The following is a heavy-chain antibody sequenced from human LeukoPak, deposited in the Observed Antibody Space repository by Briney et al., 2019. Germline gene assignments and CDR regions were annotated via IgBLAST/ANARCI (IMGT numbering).Heavy chain of an antibody. J-gene: IGHJ4*02. Sequence: SGPTLVKPTQTLALTCTFSGLSLSTSGVGVGWIRQPPGKALEWLALIYWNDDKRYSPSLKSRLTITKDTSKNQVVLTMTNMDPVDTATYYCAHWTVEMATISYYFDYWGQGTLVTVSS. CDR2: IYWNDDK. V-gene: IGHV2-5*01. CDR3: AHWTVEMATISYYFDY. D-gene: IGHD5-24*01. CDR1: GLSLSTSGVG.